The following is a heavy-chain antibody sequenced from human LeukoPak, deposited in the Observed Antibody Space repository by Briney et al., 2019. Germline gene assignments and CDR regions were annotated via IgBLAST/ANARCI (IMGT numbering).Heavy chain of an antibody. V-gene: IGHV3-21*01. CDR1: GFTFSSYS. CDR2: ISSSSSYI. D-gene: IGHD2-2*01. J-gene: IGHJ6*03. CDR3: ARVVVPAPYYYYMDV. Sequence: GGSLRLSCAASGFTFSSYSMNWVRQAPGKGLEWVSSISSSSSYIYYADSVKGRFTISRDNAKNSLYLQMNSLRAEDTAVYYCARVVVPAPYYYYMDVWGKGTTVTVSS.